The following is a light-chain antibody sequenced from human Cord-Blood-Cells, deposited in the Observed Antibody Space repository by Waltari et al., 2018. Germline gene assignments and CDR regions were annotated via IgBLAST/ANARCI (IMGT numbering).Light chain of an antibody. Sequence: QSALTQPRSVSGSPGQSVTISCTGTSSDVGGYNYVSWYQQHPGKAPKLMSYDVSKRPSGVPDRFSGSKSGNTASLTISGLQAEDEADYYCSSYTSSSTFYVFGTGTKVTVL. V-gene: IGLV2-11*01. CDR3: SSYTSSSTFYV. J-gene: IGLJ1*01. CDR2: DVS. CDR1: SSDVGGYNY.